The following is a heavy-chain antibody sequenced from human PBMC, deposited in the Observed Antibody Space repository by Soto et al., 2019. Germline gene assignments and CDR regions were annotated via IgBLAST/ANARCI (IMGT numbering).Heavy chain of an antibody. J-gene: IGHJ4*02. V-gene: IGHV1-69*06. CDR3: ARDNLDAADSSGYYLTLDY. Sequence: QVQLVQSGAEVKKPGSSAKVSCKASGGTFSSYAISWVRQAPGQGLEWMGGIIPIFGTANYAQKFQGRVTMTRDTSISTAYMELSRLRSDDTAVYYCARDNLDAADSSGYYLTLDYWGQGTLVTVSS. CDR1: GGTFSSYA. D-gene: IGHD3-22*01. CDR2: IIPIFGTA.